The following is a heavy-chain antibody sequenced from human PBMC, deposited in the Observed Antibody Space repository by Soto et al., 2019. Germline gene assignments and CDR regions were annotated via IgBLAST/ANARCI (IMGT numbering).Heavy chain of an antibody. J-gene: IGHJ4*02. CDR2: ISGSGLNT. Sequence: EVPLLESGGGLVQPGGSLTLSCAASGFTFSSYAMSWVRQAPGKGLEWVSAISGSGLNTYYAESVKGRFTISRDNSKNTLYLQLNSLRAEDTAIYYCAKAFPPYYGSGSSYYFTFWGQGTLVTVSS. CDR1: GFTFSSYA. D-gene: IGHD3-10*01. CDR3: AKAFPPYYGSGSSYYFTF. V-gene: IGHV3-23*01.